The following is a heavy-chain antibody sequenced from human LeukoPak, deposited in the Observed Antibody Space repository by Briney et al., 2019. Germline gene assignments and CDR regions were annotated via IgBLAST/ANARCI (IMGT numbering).Heavy chain of an antibody. CDR3: ARQGSSDAFDI. CDR2: ISSSSSYI. J-gene: IGHJ3*02. Sequence: GGSLRLSCAASGFTFGSYSMNWVRQAPGKGLEWVSSISSSSSYIYYADSVKGRFTISRDNAKNSLHLQMNSLRAEDTAVYYCARQGSSDAFDIWGQGTMVTAPS. V-gene: IGHV3-21*01. D-gene: IGHD6-6*01. CDR1: GFTFGSYS.